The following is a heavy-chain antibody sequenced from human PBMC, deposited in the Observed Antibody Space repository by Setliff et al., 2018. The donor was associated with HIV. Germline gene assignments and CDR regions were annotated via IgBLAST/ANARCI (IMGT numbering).Heavy chain of an antibody. CDR2: INHSGST. V-gene: IGHV4-34*01. CDR1: GGSFSAYY. D-gene: IGHD3-22*01. J-gene: IGHJ6*03. CDR3: ARSDLDNGSGYFDYYSYYMGV. Sequence: TSETLSLTCAVYGGSFSAYYWTWIRQPPGKGLEWIGEINHSGSTNYNPSLKSRVTISVDTSKNQFSLKLRSVTAADTAIYYCARSDLDNGSGYFDYYSYYMGVWGRGTTVTV.